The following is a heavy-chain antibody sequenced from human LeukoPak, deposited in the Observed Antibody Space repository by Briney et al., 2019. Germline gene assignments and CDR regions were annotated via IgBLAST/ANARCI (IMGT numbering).Heavy chain of an antibody. CDR3: ARIGCTGGNCRPYSYYPMDV. CDR1: GYTFTSYY. V-gene: IGHV1-46*01. Sequence: ASVKVSCKASGYTFTSYYIHWVRQAPGQGLEWMGIINPSGGSASYAQQFQGRVTMTRDTSTSTVYMELSSLRSEDTAVYYCARIGCTGGNCRPYSYYPMDVWGQGTTVTVSS. J-gene: IGHJ6*02. D-gene: IGHD2-8*02. CDR2: INPSGGSA.